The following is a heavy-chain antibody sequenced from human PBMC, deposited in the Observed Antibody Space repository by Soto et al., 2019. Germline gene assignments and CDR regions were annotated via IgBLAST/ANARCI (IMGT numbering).Heavy chain of an antibody. CDR3: AKDDVLRYFDWLLYNRVFDY. D-gene: IGHD3-9*01. V-gene: IGHV3-23*01. J-gene: IGHJ4*02. Sequence: GGSLRLSCAASGFTFSSYAMSWVRQAPGKGLEWVSAISGSGGSTYYADSVKGRFTISRDNSKNTLYLQMNSLRAEDTAVYYCAKDDVLRYFDWLLYNRVFDYWAQGTLVTGSS. CDR2: ISGSGGST. CDR1: GFTFSSYA.